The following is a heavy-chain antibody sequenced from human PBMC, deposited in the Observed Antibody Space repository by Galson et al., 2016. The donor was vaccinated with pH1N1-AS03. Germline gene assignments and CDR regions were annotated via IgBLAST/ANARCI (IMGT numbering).Heavy chain of an antibody. V-gene: IGHV3-7*03. CDR3: ARRSRDDGSGYYTDYDYFHL. Sequence: SLRLSCAASGFTFTNYLMTWVRQAPGKGLEWVANIKHDGGEKYYVDSVKGRFTISRDNAKNSLYLQMNSLRLEDTAVYFCARRSRDDGSGYYTDYDYFHLWGQGTLVTVSS. CDR1: GFTFTNYL. J-gene: IGHJ4*02. D-gene: IGHD3-22*01. CDR2: IKHDGGEK.